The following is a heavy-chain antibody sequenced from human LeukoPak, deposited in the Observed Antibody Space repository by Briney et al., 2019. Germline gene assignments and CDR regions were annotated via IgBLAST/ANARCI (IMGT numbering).Heavy chain of an antibody. CDR2: IPYDGYKK. D-gene: IGHD2-21*02. Sequence: RGSLTLSCVPSGYTFRRNGLHWVRPAQGEGLEWVAFIPYDGYKKSYLDSVKGRFTISRDNSKNTVYLQMSSLRAEDTALYYCATDRNCGGGCSNWFDPWGQGTLVIVSS. CDR3: ATDRNCGGGCSNWFDP. J-gene: IGHJ5*02. CDR1: GYTFRRNG. V-gene: IGHV3-30*02.